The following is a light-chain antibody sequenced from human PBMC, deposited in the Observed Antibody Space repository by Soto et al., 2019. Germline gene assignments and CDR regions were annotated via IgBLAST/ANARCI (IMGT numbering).Light chain of an antibody. CDR2: GAS. CDR3: QQYASSPLT. J-gene: IGKJ4*01. CDR1: QSVRSNY. Sequence: EIVLTQSPGTLSLSSGERATLSCRASQSVRSNYLAWYQQKTGQAPRLLIYGASSMATGIPDRFGGSGSGKDFPLTIRRLEPEDFAVYYCQQYASSPLTFGGGTQVEIK. V-gene: IGKV3-20*01.